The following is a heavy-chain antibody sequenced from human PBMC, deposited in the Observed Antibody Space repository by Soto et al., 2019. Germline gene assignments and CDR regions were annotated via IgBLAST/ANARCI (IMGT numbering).Heavy chain of an antibody. D-gene: IGHD6-19*01. V-gene: IGHV3-15*07. CDR3: TTRYGWSNY. CDR2: IKSKTDGGTT. J-gene: IGHJ4*02. CDR1: SVSNAW. Sequence: SVSNAWTNWVRPAPGKGLEWVGRIKSKTDGGTTDYAAPVKGRFTISRDDSKNTLYLQMNSLKTEDTAVYYCTTRYGWSNYWGQGTLVTVSS.